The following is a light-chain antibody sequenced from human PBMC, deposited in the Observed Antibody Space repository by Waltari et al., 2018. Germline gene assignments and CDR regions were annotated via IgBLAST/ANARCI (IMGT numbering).Light chain of an antibody. V-gene: IGKV2-30*02. CDR1: QSLVHTNGNTY. CDR2: EVS. J-gene: IGKJ1*01. Sequence: ASISCRSSQSLVHTNGNTYLNWYQQKPGQPPRRLFYEVSNRDSGVPDRFSAFGAGTDFKLEISRVETEDVGFYYCGQGTHLPPTFGQGTKVDIK. CDR3: GQGTHLPPT.